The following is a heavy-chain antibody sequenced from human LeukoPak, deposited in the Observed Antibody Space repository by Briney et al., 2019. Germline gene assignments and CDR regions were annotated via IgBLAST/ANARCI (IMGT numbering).Heavy chain of an antibody. CDR1: GYTFTSYA. V-gene: IGHV1-8*03. Sequence: ASVKVSCKASGYTFTSYAMNWVRQAPGQGLEWMGWMNPNSGDTGFAQKFQGRVTFTRNTSISTANMELSSLRSEDTAVYYCARGARIAAAGTKTWGQNRRYQNSYYYYYMDVWGKGTTVTVSS. D-gene: IGHD6-13*01. CDR3: ARGARIAAAGTKTWGQNRRYQNSYYYYYMDV. CDR2: MNPNSGDT. J-gene: IGHJ6*03.